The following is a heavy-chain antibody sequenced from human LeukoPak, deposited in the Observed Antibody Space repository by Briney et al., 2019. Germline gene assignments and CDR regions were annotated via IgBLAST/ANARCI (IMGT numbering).Heavy chain of an antibody. Sequence: SETLSLTCAVYGGSFSGYYWSWIRQPPGKGLEWIGEINHSGSTNYNPSLKSRVTISVDTSKNQFSLKLSSVTAADTAVYYCARGRYYYYGSYYGMDVWGQGTTVTVSS. D-gene: IGHD3-10*01. CDR3: ARGRYYYYGSYYGMDV. CDR1: GGSFSGYY. CDR2: INHSGST. V-gene: IGHV4-34*01. J-gene: IGHJ6*02.